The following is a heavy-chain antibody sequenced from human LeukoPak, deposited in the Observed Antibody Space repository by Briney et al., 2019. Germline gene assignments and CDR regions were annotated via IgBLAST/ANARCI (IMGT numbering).Heavy chain of an antibody. V-gene: IGHV3-23*01. CDR1: GFTFSSYG. CDR3: VKAHLDSSGYYRFDY. Sequence: GGSLRLSCAASGFTFSSYGMSWVRQAPGKGLEWVSGISGSGGSSYYADSVKGRFTISRDNPKNTLYLQMNSLRAEDTAVYYCVKAHLDSSGYYRFDYWGQGTLVTVSS. D-gene: IGHD3-22*01. CDR2: ISGSGGSS. J-gene: IGHJ4*02.